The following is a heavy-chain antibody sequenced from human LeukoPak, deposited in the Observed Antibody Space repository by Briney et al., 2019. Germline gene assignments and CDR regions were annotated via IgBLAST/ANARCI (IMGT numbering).Heavy chain of an antibody. Sequence: GASLRLSCAASGFTFSSYSMNWVRQAPGKGLEWVSSISSSSSYIYYADSVKGRFTISRDNAKNSLYLQMNSLRAEDTAVYYCAGDSGPLIVGSGYYIPPRANYYYYYMDVWGKGTTVTVSS. V-gene: IGHV3-21*01. CDR2: ISSSSSYI. CDR3: AGDSGPLIVGSGYYIPPRANYYYYYMDV. CDR1: GFTFSSYS. D-gene: IGHD3-3*01. J-gene: IGHJ6*03.